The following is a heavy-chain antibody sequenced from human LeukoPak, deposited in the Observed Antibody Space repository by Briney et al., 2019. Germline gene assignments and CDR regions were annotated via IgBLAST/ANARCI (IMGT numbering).Heavy chain of an antibody. Sequence: PGGSLRLSCAASGFTFSPYWMHWVRQVTGKGLEWVSTIGAAGDSYYPGSVKGRFTISRENARNSLYLQLNSLRAGDTAVYYCARAESIWYYFDSWGQGTLVTVSS. CDR2: IGAAGDS. D-gene: IGHD3-3*02. J-gene: IGHJ4*02. CDR1: GFTFSPYW. V-gene: IGHV3-13*01. CDR3: ARAESIWYYFDS.